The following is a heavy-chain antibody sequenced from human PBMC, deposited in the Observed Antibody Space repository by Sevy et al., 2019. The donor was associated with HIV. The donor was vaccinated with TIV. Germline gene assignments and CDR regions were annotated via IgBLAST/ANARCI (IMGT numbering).Heavy chain of an antibody. CDR1: GFTFSSYA. CDR2: ISYDGSNK. Sequence: GGSLRLSCAASGFTFSSYAMHWVRQAPGKGLEWVAVISYDGSNKYYADSVKGRFTISRDNSKNTRYLQMNSLRAEDTAVYYCARGRRGGNSYYYDSSGYRHDYWGQGTLVTVSS. J-gene: IGHJ4*02. CDR3: ARGRRGGNSYYYDSSGYRHDY. V-gene: IGHV3-30*04. D-gene: IGHD3-22*01.